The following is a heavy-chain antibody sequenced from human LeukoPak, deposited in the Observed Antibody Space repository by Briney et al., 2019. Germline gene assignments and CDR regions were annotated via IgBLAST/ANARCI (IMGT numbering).Heavy chain of an antibody. CDR1: GDSVSSNSAA. Sequence: SQTLSLTCAISGDSVSSNSAAWNWIRQSPSRGLEWLGRTYYRSKWYNDYAVSVKSRITINPDTSKNQFSLQLNSVTPEDTAVYYCARGVGFFGVVIREQPRYFDYWGQGTLVTVSS. D-gene: IGHD3-3*01. CDR2: TYYRSKWYN. V-gene: IGHV6-1*01. J-gene: IGHJ4*02. CDR3: ARGVGFFGVVIREQPRYFDY.